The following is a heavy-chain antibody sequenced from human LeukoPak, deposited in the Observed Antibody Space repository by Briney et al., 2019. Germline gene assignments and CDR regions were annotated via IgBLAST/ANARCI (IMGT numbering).Heavy chain of an antibody. CDR2: ISSSSSYI. CDR3: ARSRIEILGTYYFDY. CDR1: GFTFSSYS. D-gene: IGHD2-15*01. V-gene: IGHV3-21*01. Sequence: GVSLRLSCAASGFTFSSYSMNWLRQSPGKGLEWLSSISSSSSYIYYADTEKGRFTISRGNAKNSLYLQMKGLRAEDTAVYYCARSRIEILGTYYFDYWGQGTLVTVS. J-gene: IGHJ4*02.